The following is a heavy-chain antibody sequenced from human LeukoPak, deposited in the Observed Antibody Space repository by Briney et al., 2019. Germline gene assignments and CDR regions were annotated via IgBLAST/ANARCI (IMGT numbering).Heavy chain of an antibody. Sequence: GGSLRLSCAASGFTVSSNYMSWVRQAPGKGLEWVSVIYSGGNTYYADSVKGRFTISRDNSNNTLYLQMNSLRAEDTAVYYCARGSSGWLQLGTWGQGTLVTVSS. J-gene: IGHJ5*02. D-gene: IGHD5-24*01. CDR3: ARGSSGWLQLGT. V-gene: IGHV3-53*01. CDR2: IYSGGNT. CDR1: GFTVSSNY.